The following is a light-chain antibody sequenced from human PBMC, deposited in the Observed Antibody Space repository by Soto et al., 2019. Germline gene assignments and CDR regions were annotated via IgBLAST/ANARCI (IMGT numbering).Light chain of an antibody. CDR1: RGHNSYA. J-gene: IGLJ3*02. V-gene: IGLV4-69*01. CDR3: QTWSTDIRV. Sequence: QSVLTQPPSASASLGASVKLTCTLRRGHNSYAIAWHQQQPEKGPRYLMKLNSDGSHSKGDGIPDRFSGSSSGAERYLTISSLQSEDEADYYCQTWSTDIRVFGGGTKLTVL. CDR2: LNSDGSH.